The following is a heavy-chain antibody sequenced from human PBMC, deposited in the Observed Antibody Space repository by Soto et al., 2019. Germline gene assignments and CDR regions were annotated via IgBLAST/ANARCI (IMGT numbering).Heavy chain of an antibody. Sequence: SVKGSCKGSGGTFSSFAISWVRQAPGQGLEWMGGIIPIFGTANYAQKFQGRVTITADESTSTAYMELSSLRSEDTAVYYCARDNPRGGNSFDYWGQGTLVTVSS. CDR2: IIPIFGTA. CDR3: ARDNPRGGNSFDY. J-gene: IGHJ4*02. D-gene: IGHD2-15*01. CDR1: GGTFSSFA. V-gene: IGHV1-69*13.